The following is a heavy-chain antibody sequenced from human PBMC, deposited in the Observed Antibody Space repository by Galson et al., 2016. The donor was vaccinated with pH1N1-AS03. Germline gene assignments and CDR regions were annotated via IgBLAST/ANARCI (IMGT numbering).Heavy chain of an antibody. J-gene: IGHJ4*02. CDR2: ISGSGSNI. CDR1: GFTFNEYY. Sequence: LRLSCAASGFTFNEYYMSWIRQAPGKGLEWVAYISGSGSNIYYADSVKGRFTISRDNTKNTVYLQMNSLRAEDTAIYYCARGGFHHGFDSWGQGTLITVSS. CDR3: ARGGFHHGFDS. V-gene: IGHV3-11*04. D-gene: IGHD1-14*01.